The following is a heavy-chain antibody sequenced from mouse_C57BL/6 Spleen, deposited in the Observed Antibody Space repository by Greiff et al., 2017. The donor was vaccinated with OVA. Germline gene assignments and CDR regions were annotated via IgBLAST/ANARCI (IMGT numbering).Heavy chain of an antibody. CDR2: IHPNSGST. CDR3: ARLEELTTVPFDY. V-gene: IGHV1-64*01. Sequence: QVQLQQPGAELVKPGASVKLSCKASGYTFTSYWMHWVKQRPGQGLEWIGMIHPNSGSTNYNEKFQSKATLTVDKSYSTAYMQLSRLTAEDSAVYYSARLEELTTVPFDYWGQGTTLTGSS. D-gene: IGHD1-1*01. J-gene: IGHJ2*01. CDR1: GYTFTSYW.